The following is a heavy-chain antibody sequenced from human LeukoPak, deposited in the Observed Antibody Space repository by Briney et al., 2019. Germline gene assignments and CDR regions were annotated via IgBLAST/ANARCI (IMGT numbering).Heavy chain of an antibody. J-gene: IGHJ4*02. CDR2: INPNSGGT. CDR1: GYTFTGYY. D-gene: IGHD1-20*01. CDR3: ARSVGQITGIPSYFDY. Sequence: ASVKVSCKASGYTFTGYYMYWVRQAPGQGLEWMGRINPNSGGTNYAQKFQGRVTMTRDTSISTAYMELSRLRSDDTAVYYCARSVGQITGIPSYFDYWGQGTLVTVSS. V-gene: IGHV1-2*06.